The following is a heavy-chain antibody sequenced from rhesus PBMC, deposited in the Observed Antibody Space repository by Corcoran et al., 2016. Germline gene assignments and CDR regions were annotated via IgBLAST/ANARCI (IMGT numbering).Heavy chain of an antibody. Sequence: QLQLQESGPGLVKPSETLSVTCAVSGGSISSSYWSWIRQAPGKGLEWIGYICGSGSSTTDNPSLKRRVTRSVDTSKNQFSLKLSSVTAADTAVYYCVRGEAGTGSFDYWGQGVLVTVSS. V-gene: IGHV4-169*01. CDR3: VRGEAGTGSFDY. J-gene: IGHJ4*01. CDR1: GGSISSSY. D-gene: IGHD1-20*01. CDR2: ICGSGSST.